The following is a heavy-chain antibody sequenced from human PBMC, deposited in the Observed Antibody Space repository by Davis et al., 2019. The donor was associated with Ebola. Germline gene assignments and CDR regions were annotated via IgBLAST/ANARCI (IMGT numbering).Heavy chain of an antibody. Sequence: SETLSLTCAVYGGSFSGYYWSWIRQPPGKGLEWIGEINHSGSTNYNPSLKSRVTISVDTSKNQFSLKLSSVTAADTAVYYCAKAATVNTNLKRFDPWGPGTPVPVSS. D-gene: IGHD4-17*01. CDR2: INHSGST. CDR3: AKAATVNTNLKRFDP. J-gene: IGHJ5*01. V-gene: IGHV4-34*01. CDR1: GGSFSGYY.